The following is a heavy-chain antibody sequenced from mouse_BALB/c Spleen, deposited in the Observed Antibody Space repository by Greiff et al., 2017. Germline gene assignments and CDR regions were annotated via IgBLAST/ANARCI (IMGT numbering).Heavy chain of an antibody. CDR1: GFTFSSYT. CDR3: TRGLRRDYYAMDY. D-gene: IGHD2-4*01. V-gene: IGHV5-6-4*01. CDR2: ISSGGSYT. J-gene: IGHJ4*01. Sequence: EVKLQESGGGLVKPGGSLKLSCAASGFTFSSYTMSWVRQTPEKRLEWVATISSGGSYTYYPDSVKGRFTISRDNAKNTLYLQMSSLKSEDTAMYYCTRGLRRDYYAMDYWGQGTSVTVSS.